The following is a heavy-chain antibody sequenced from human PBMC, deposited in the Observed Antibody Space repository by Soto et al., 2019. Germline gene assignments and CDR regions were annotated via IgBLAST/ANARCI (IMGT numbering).Heavy chain of an antibody. CDR3: TVRIAVAGVGY. D-gene: IGHD6-19*01. Sequence: SVSNAWMNWVRQAPGKGLEWVGRIKSKTDGGTTDYAAPVKGRFTISRDDSKNTLYLQMNSLKTEDPAVYYCTVRIAVAGVGYWGQGTLVTVSS. CDR1: SVSNAW. V-gene: IGHV3-15*07. CDR2: IKSKTDGGTT. J-gene: IGHJ4*02.